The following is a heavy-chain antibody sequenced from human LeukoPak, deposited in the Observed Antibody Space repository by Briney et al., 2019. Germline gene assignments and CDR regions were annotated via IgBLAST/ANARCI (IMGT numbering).Heavy chain of an antibody. J-gene: IGHJ3*02. CDR3: ARDPAFPRNDAFDI. CDR2: ISSSSSYI. Sequence: GGSLRLSCAASGFTFSSYSMNWVRQAPGKGLEWVSSISSSSSYIHYADSVKGRFTISRDNAKNSLYLQMNSLRAEDTAVYYCARDPAFPRNDAFDIWGQGTMVTVSS. CDR1: GFTFSSYS. V-gene: IGHV3-21*01. D-gene: IGHD3-16*01.